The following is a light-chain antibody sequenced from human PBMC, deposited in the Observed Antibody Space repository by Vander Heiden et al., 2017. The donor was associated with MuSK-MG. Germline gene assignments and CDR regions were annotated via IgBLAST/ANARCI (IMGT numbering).Light chain of an antibody. CDR3: QQSYSTPWT. V-gene: IGKV1-39*01. J-gene: IGKJ2*01. CDR1: QSISSY. Sequence: DSQITRYPSSLSASVGDRVTITCRASQSISSYLNWYQQKPGKAPKLLIYDASSLQSGVPSRFSGSGSGTDFTLTISSLQPEDFATYYCQQSYSTPWTFGQGTKVEIK. CDR2: DAS.